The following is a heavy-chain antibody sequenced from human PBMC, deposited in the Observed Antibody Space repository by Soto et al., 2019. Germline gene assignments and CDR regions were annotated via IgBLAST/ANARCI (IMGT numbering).Heavy chain of an antibody. CDR3: AREGGRHCSPTRCYNAFDI. V-gene: IGHV3-48*02. Sequence: PGGSLRLSCASSGFSFSAFSMNWVRQAPGKGLEWVSYISSTSNTIYYADSVKGRFTISRDNAQNTLYLQMNSLSDADTAVYYCAREGGRHCSPTRCYNAFDIWGQGTMVTVS. D-gene: IGHD2-2*02. J-gene: IGHJ3*02. CDR2: ISSTSNTI. CDR1: GFSFSAFS.